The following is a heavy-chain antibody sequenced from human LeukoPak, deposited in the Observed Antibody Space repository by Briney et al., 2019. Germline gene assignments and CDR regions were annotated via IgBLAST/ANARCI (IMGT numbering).Heavy chain of an antibody. CDR2: ITPMFRTT. CDR1: GYTFTSYY. J-gene: IGHJ4*02. V-gene: IGHV1-69*13. D-gene: IGHD4-11*01. CDR3: AREPSTYSDYAHFED. Sequence: SVKVSCKASGYTFTSYYMHWVRQAPGQGLEWMGRITPMFRTTKYAQNFQGRVTITADESTRIAYMELTSLKSEDTATYYCAREPSTYSDYAHFEDWGQGTLVTVSS.